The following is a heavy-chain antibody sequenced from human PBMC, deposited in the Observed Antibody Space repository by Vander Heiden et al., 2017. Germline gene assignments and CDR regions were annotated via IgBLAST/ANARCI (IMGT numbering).Heavy chain of an antibody. CDR2: INPTSGGT. CDR1: GYTFTGYY. J-gene: IGHJ4*02. D-gene: IGHD1-26*01. V-gene: IGHV1-2*02. CDR3: ARGGATPTVPRVDY. Sequence: QVQLVQSGAEVKKPGASVKVSCKASGYTFTGYYSHWVRQAPGQGLEWMGWINPTSGGTNYAQKFQGRVTMTRDTSISTAYMELSRLRSDDTAVYYCARGGATPTVPRVDYWGQGTLVTVSS.